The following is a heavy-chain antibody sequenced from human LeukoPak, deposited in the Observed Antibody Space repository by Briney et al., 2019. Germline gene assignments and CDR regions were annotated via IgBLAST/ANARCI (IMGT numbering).Heavy chain of an antibody. Sequence: SETLSLTCTVSGSSISSYYWSWIRQPAGKGLEWIGRIYTSGSTNYNPSLKSRVTMSVDTSKNQFSLKLSSVTAADTAVYYCARDAAMVSFYYYYYMDVWGKGTTVTVSS. V-gene: IGHV4-4*07. D-gene: IGHD5-18*01. CDR2: IYTSGST. CDR1: GSSISSYY. CDR3: ARDAAMVSFYYYYYMDV. J-gene: IGHJ6*03.